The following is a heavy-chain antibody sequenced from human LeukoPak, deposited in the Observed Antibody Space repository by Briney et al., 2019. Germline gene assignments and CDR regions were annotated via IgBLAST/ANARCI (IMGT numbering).Heavy chain of an antibody. CDR3: ARQVGWRDASDM. CDR2: IKQDGSDK. CDR1: GFTFSTYW. D-gene: IGHD6-19*01. J-gene: IGHJ3*02. Sequence: GGSLRLSCAASGFTFSTYWMSWVRQAPGKGLEWVASIKQDGSDKYYVDSVKGRFTISRDNAKNSLYLQMNSLRAEDTAVYYCARQVGWRDASDMWGQGTVATVSS. V-gene: IGHV3-7*01.